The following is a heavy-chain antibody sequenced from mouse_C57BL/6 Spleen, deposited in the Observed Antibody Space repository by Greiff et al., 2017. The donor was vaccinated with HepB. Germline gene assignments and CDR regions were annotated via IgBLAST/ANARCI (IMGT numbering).Heavy chain of an antibody. Sequence: EVQLQESGGGLVKPGGSLKLSCAASGFTFSDYGMHWVRQAPEKGLEWVAYISSGSSTIYYADTVKGRFTISRDNAKNTLFLQMTSLRSEDTAMYYCARREPWAFAYWGQGTLVTVSA. CDR3: ARREPWAFAY. V-gene: IGHV5-17*01. CDR1: GFTFSDYG. J-gene: IGHJ3*01. CDR2: ISSGSSTI.